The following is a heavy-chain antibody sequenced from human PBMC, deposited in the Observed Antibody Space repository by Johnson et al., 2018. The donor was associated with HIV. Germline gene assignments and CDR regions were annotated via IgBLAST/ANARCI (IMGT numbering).Heavy chain of an antibody. CDR2: IGTAGDT. CDR1: GFTFSSYD. Sequence: VQLVESGGGVVRPGGSLRLSCAASGFTFSSYDMHWVRQATGKGLEWVSAIGTAGDTYYPGSVKGRFTISRENAKNSLYLQMNSLRAGDTAVYYCARDSPRIVGEPDGFDIWGQGTMVTISS. V-gene: IGHV3-13*01. CDR3: ARDSPRIVGEPDGFDI. D-gene: IGHD1-26*01. J-gene: IGHJ3*02.